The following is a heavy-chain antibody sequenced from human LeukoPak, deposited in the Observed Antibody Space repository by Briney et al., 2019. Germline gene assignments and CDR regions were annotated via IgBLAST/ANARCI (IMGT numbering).Heavy chain of an antibody. J-gene: IGHJ4*02. D-gene: IGHD1-26*01. Sequence: GGSLRLSCAASGFTYSSYDMHWVRQATGKGLEWVSAIGTAGDTYYPGSVKGRFTISRENAKNSLYLQMNSLRAGDTAVYYCARAGDRNSFDYWGQGTLVTVSS. CDR1: GFTYSSYD. V-gene: IGHV3-13*01. CDR2: IGTAGDT. CDR3: ARAGDRNSFDY.